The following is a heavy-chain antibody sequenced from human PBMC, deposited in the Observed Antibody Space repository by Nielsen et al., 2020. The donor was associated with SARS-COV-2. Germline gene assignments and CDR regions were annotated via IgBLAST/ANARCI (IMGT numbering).Heavy chain of an antibody. CDR3: ARGARYYYYYMDV. CDR1: GHSFTSYW. CDR2: IYPGDSDT. Sequence: KASCKGSGHSFTSYWIGWVRQMPGKGLEWMGIIYPGDSDTRYSPSFQGQVTISADKSISTAYLQWSSLKASDTAMYYCARGARYYYYYMDVWGKGTTVTVSS. V-gene: IGHV5-51*01. J-gene: IGHJ6*03.